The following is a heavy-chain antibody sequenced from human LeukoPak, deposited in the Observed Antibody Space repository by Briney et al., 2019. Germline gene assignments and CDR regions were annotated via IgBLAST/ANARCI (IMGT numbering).Heavy chain of an antibody. CDR3: ARDGTAAGLYFDL. J-gene: IGHJ4*01. CDR2: IRQDGGEK. Sequence: GGSLRLSCTVSGFTFTDYWMKWVRQAPGKGLEWVASIRQDGGEKYYVDSVKGRFTISRDNTKNSLYLQMSALRAEDTAVYYCARDGTAAGLYFDLWGQGTLVTVSS. CDR1: GFTFTDYW. V-gene: IGHV3-7*01. D-gene: IGHD6-13*01.